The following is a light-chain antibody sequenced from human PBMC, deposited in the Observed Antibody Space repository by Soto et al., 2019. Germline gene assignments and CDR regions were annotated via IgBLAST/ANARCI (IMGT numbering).Light chain of an antibody. CDR3: QQRTNWPPIT. Sequence: EIVLTQSPGTLSLSPGERATLSCRASQSVKSVYLAWYQQKPGQAPRLLIYDASKRATGIPARFSGSGSGTDYTLTISSLEPEDFAVYYCQQRTNWPPITFGQGTRLEIK. V-gene: IGKV3-11*01. CDR2: DAS. J-gene: IGKJ5*01. CDR1: QSVKSVY.